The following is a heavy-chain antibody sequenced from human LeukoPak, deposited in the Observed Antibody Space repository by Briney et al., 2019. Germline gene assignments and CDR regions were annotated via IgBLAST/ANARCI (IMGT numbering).Heavy chain of an antibody. CDR2: MNPNSGNT. CDR3: ARGGGAFDI. V-gene: IGHV1-8*03. Sequence: GPSVKVSCKASVYTFTSYDINWVRQATSQGLEWMGWMNPNSGNTAYSQKFQGRVTITRNTSISTAYMELSSLRSEDTAVYYCARGGGAFDIWGQGTMVTVSS. CDR1: VYTFTSYD. J-gene: IGHJ3*02.